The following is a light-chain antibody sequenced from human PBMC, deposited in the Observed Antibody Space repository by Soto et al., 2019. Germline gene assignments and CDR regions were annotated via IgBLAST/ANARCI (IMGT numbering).Light chain of an antibody. Sequence: EIVMTQSPATLSLSHGERATLSCRASQSVSSNLAWYQQKPGQAPRLLIYGASSRATGIPDRFSGSGSGTDFTLTISRLEPEDFAVYYCQQYGSSPPTWTFGQGTKV. CDR2: GAS. J-gene: IGKJ1*01. CDR1: QSVSSN. V-gene: IGKV3-20*01. CDR3: QQYGSSPPTWT.